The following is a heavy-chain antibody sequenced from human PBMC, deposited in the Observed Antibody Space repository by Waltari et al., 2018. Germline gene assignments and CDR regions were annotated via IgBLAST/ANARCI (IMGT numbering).Heavy chain of an antibody. Sequence: EVQLVESGGGLVKPGGSLRLSCEASGFTCRGYSMNWVRQAPGKGLEWVSSISGDSRFIYYADSVNGRFTISSDDAKNSLYLQMNSLRVEDTAVYYCARDRRGYFDYWGPGTLVSVSS. J-gene: IGHJ4*02. CDR2: ISGDSRFI. D-gene: IGHD3-16*01. V-gene: IGHV3-21*01. CDR3: ARDRRGYFDY. CDR1: GFTCRGYS.